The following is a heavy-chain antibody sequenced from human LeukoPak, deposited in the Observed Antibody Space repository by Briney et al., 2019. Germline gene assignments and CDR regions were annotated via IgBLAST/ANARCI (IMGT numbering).Heavy chain of an antibody. J-gene: IGHJ4*02. V-gene: IGHV3-23*01. D-gene: IGHD2/OR15-2a*01. CDR2: TSGSGGST. Sequence: GGSLRLSCTASGFTFSKYAMSWVRQAPGKGLEWVSGTSGSGGSTYYADSVKGRFTISRDNSKNTLYLEINSLRPEDTALYYCAKDLYANSNWGQGTLVTVSS. CDR1: GFTFSKYA. CDR3: AKDLYANSN.